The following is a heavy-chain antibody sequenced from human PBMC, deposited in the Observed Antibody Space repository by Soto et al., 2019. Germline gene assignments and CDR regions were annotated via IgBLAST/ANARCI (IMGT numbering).Heavy chain of an antibody. Sequence: QITLKESGPTLVKPTQTLTLTCTFSGFSLSTSGVGVGWIRQPPGKALEWVALIYWDDDKRYSPSLKSRLTITKATPKRQVVLTMTNVDPVDTATYYCPHGRSSSRTYYFGYWGQGTLVTVSS. V-gene: IGHV2-5*02. CDR2: IYWDDDK. CDR1: GFSLSTSGVG. CDR3: PHGRSSSRTYYFGY. J-gene: IGHJ4*02. D-gene: IGHD6-13*01.